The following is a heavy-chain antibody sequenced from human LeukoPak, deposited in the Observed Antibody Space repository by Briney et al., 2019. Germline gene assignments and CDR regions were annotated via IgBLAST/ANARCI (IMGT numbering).Heavy chain of an antibody. J-gene: IGHJ4*02. V-gene: IGHV1-18*01. CDR3: ARARRIAAAPYYFDY. Sequence: ASVKVSCKASGYTFTSYGISWVRQAPGQGLEWTGWISAYNGNTNYAQKLQGRVTMTTDTSTSTAYMELRSLRSDDTAVYYCARARRIAAAPYYFDYWGQGTLVTVSS. D-gene: IGHD6-13*01. CDR2: ISAYNGNT. CDR1: GYTFTSYG.